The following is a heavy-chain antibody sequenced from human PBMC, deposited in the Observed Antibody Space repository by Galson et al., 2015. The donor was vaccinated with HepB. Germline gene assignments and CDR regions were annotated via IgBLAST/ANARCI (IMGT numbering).Heavy chain of an antibody. CDR2: IYPGDSDT. D-gene: IGHD6-19*01. CDR3: AAKEWLVDNWFDP. J-gene: IGHJ5*02. CDR1: GYTFTNYW. Sequence: QSGAEVKKPGESLKISCKGSGYTFTNYWIGWVRQKPGKGLEWMGMIYPGDSDTRYSPSFEGQVTISADKSTTTAYLQWNNLKASDTAMYYCAAKEWLVDNWFDPWGQGTLVTVSS. V-gene: IGHV5-51*01.